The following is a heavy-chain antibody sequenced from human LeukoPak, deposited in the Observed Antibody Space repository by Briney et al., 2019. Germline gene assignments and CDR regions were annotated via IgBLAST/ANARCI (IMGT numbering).Heavy chain of an antibody. CDR1: GFTDSSNY. CDR2: IYSGGST. CDR3: ARDFGNGYYYYYGMDV. V-gene: IGHV3-66*01. J-gene: IGHJ6*02. Sequence: GGSLRLSCAASGFTDSSNYMSWVRQAPGKGLEWVSVIYSGGSTYYADSVKGRFTISRDNSKNTLYLQMNSLRAEDTAVYYCARDFGNGYYYYYGMDVWGQGTTVTVSS. D-gene: IGHD2-8*01.